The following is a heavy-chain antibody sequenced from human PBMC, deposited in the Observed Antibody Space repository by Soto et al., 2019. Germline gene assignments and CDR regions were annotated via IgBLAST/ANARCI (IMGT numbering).Heavy chain of an antibody. CDR2: IIPILGIA. CDR1: GGTFSSYT. D-gene: IGHD6-13*01. V-gene: IGHV1-69*02. Sequence: GASVKVSCKASGGTFSSYTISWVRQAPGQGLEWMGRIIPILGIANYAQKFQGRVTITADKSTSTAYMELRSLRSDDTAVYYCARVIAAAGTSWFDPWGQGTLVTVSS. CDR3: ARVIAAAGTSWFDP. J-gene: IGHJ5*02.